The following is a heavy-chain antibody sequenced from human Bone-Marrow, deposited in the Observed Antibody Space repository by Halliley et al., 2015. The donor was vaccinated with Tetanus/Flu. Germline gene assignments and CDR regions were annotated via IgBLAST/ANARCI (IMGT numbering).Heavy chain of an antibody. J-gene: IGHJ4*02. D-gene: IGHD2-2*01. Sequence: SLRLSCAASGFTFSGYTMNWVRQAPGRGLEWVSAITGSDGTTYYADSVKGRFTISRDNSKNTLYLHMNSLRVEDTAIYYCAKKFSTPWFHQGSAFWGQGTLVAVSS. CDR1: GFTFSGYT. V-gene: IGHV3-23*01. CDR3: AKKFSTPWFHQGSAF. CDR2: ITGSDGTT.